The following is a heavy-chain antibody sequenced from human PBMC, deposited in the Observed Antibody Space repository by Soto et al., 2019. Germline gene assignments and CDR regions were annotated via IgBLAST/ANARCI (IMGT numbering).Heavy chain of an antibody. CDR2: INSDGSST. Sequence: EVQLVESGGGLVQPGGSLRLYCAASGFTFSDYWMHWVRQAPGKGLVWVSRINSDGSSTFYADSVKGRFTISRDNAKNTLYLQMNSLRAEDTAVYYCASSLLTPFDYWGQGTLVTVSS. CDR3: ASSLLTPFDY. J-gene: IGHJ4*02. CDR1: GFTFSDYW. V-gene: IGHV3-74*01. D-gene: IGHD7-27*01.